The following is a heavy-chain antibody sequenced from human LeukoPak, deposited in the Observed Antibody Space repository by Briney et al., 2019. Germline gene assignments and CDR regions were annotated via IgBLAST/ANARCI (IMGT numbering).Heavy chain of an antibody. D-gene: IGHD5-18*01. CDR3: ARVGYSYGKYYYYGMDV. Sequence: GASVKVSCKASGYTFTSYGISWVRQAPGQGLEWMGWISAYNGNTNYAQKFRGRVTITADESTSTAYMELSSLRSEDTAVYYCARVGYSYGKYYYYGMDVWGQGTTVTVSS. CDR2: ISAYNGNT. CDR1: GYTFTSYG. V-gene: IGHV1-18*01. J-gene: IGHJ6*02.